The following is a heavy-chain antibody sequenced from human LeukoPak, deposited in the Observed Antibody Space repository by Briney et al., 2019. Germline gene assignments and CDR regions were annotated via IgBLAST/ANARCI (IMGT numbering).Heavy chain of an antibody. D-gene: IGHD5-12*01. CDR3: ARDIFPSYSGYDRTLPDY. J-gene: IGHJ4*02. Sequence: ASVNVSCKASGYTFTSYYMHWVRQAPGQGLEWMGIINPSGGSTSYAQKFQGRVTMTRDTSTSTAYMEVSSLRSEDTAVYYCARDIFPSYSGYDRTLPDYWGQGTLVTVSS. CDR2: INPSGGST. V-gene: IGHV1-46*01. CDR1: GYTFTSYY.